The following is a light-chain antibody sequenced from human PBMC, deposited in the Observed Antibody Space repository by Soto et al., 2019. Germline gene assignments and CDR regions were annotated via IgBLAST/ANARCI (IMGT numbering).Light chain of an antibody. J-gene: IGKJ1*01. CDR1: QSVRSSY. CDR2: DAS. V-gene: IGKV3D-20*01. CDR3: QQYGSSHRT. Sequence: EIVLTQSPATLSLSPGERATLSCGASQSVRSSYVAWFQQKPGLAPRLLIYDASSRATGIPDRFRGSGSGTDFTLTISGLEPEDFAVYYCQQYGSSHRTFGQGTKVDIK.